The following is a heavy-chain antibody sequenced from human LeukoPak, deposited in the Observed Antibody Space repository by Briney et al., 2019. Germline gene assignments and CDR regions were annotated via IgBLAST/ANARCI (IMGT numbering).Heavy chain of an antibody. Sequence: GGSLRLSCAASGFTFSNAWMSWVRQAPGKGLEWVGRIKSKTDGGTTDYAAPVKGRFTISRDDSKNTLYLQMNSLKTEDTAVYYCTTVSGDFWSGYYYYYMDVWGKGTTVTVSS. V-gene: IGHV3-15*01. J-gene: IGHJ6*03. CDR1: GFTFSNAW. CDR2: IKSKTDGGTT. CDR3: TTVSGDFWSGYYYYYMDV. D-gene: IGHD3-3*01.